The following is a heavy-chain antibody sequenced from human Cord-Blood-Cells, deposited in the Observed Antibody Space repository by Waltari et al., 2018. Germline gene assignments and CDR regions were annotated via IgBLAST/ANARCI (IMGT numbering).Heavy chain of an antibody. CDR1: GFTFSSYW. Sequence: EVQLVESGGGLVQPGGSLRLACAASGFTFSSYWMSWVRQAPGKGLEWVVNIKQEGSEKYYVDSVKGRFTISRDNAKNSLYLQMNSLRAEDTAVYYCARDTWFGELFDYWGQGTLVTVSS. CDR2: IKQEGSEK. J-gene: IGHJ4*02. V-gene: IGHV3-7*01. CDR3: ARDTWFGELFDY. D-gene: IGHD3-10*01.